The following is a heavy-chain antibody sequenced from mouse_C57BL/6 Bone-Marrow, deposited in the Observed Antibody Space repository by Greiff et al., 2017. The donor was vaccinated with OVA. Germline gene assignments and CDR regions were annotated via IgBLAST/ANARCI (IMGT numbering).Heavy chain of an antibody. J-gene: IGHJ1*03. V-gene: IGHV1-80*01. CDR2: IYPGDGDT. CDR3: AREDDYGYFDV. CDR1: GYAFSSYW. Sequence: QVQLKESGAELVKPGASVKISCKASGYAFSSYWMNWVKQRPGKGLEWIGQIYPGDGDTNYNGKFKGKATLTADKSSSTAYMQLSSLTSEDSAVYFCAREDDYGYFDVWGTGTTVTVSS. D-gene: IGHD2-3*01.